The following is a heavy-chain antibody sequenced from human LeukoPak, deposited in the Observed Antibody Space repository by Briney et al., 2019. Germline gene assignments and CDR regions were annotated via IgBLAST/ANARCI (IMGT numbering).Heavy chain of an antibody. V-gene: IGHV1-69*13. D-gene: IGHD3-22*01. CDR2: IIPIFGTA. CDR1: GGTFSSYA. CDR3: AREGHYYDSSGYYYEVPDY. Sequence: SVKVSCKASGGTFSSYAISWVRQAPGQGPEWMGGIIPIFGTANYAQKFQGRVTITADGSTSTAYMELSSLRSEDTAVYYCAREGHYYDSSGYYYEVPDYWGQGTLVTVSS. J-gene: IGHJ4*02.